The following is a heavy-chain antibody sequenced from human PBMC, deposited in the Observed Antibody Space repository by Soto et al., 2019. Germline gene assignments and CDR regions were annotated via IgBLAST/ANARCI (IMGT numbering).Heavy chain of an antibody. CDR3: ARETPPQQGLGGGDFDY. V-gene: IGHV3-11*01. J-gene: IGHJ4*02. D-gene: IGHD6-19*01. CDR2: ISSSGTTT. Sequence: QVQLVESGGGLVKSGGSLRLSCAASGFTFSDYYMSWIRQAPGKGLEWLSYISSSGTTTYYADSVKGRFTISRDNAKNSLYLQMNSLTAEDTAVYFCARETPPQQGLGGGDFDYWGQGTLVTVSS. CDR1: GFTFSDYY.